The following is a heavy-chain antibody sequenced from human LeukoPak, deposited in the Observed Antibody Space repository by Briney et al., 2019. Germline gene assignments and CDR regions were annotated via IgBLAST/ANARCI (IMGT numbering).Heavy chain of an antibody. D-gene: IGHD3-10*02. Sequence: GGSLRLSCAASGFTVSNNYMSWVRQAPGRLEWLSVSYSGETQYADSVKGRFTISRDDSKNTVYLQMDSLRAEDTAVYYCARDAFLDVGHDDWGQGTLVTVSS. CDR2: SYSGET. J-gene: IGHJ4*02. V-gene: IGHV3-66*01. CDR3: ARDAFLDVGHDD. CDR1: GFTVSNNY.